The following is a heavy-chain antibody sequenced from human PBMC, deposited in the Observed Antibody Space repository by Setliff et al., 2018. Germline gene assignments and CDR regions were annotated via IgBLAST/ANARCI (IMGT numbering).Heavy chain of an antibody. CDR1: GFTFSNHW. J-gene: IGHJ4*02. CDR2: IHSGGSST. V-gene: IGHV3-23*03. Sequence: GGSLRLSCAASGFTFSNHWMTWVRQAPGKGLEWVSVIHSGGSSTYYADSVKGRFTISRDNSKNTLYLQMNSLRSEDTAVYYCAKNTYYDFWSGYFSSGYYFDYWGQGTLVTVSS. D-gene: IGHD3-3*01. CDR3: AKNTYYDFWSGYFSSGYYFDY.